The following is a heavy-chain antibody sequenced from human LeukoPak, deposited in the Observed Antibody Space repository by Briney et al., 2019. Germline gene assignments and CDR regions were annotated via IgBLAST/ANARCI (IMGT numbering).Heavy chain of an antibody. CDR3: TSLSSGWYRADY. D-gene: IGHD6-19*01. CDR1: GFTFSNAW. J-gene: IGHJ4*02. V-gene: IGHV3-15*01. CDR2: IKSKTDGGTT. Sequence: GGSLRLSCAASGFTFSNAWMSWVRQAPGKGLEWVGRIKSKTDGGTTDYAAPVKGRFTISRDDPKNTLYLQMNSLKTEDTAVYYCTSLSSGWYRADYWGQGTLVTVSS.